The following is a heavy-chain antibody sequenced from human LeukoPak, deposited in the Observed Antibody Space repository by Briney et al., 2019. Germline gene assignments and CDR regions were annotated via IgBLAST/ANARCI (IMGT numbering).Heavy chain of an antibody. CDR3: ASSHDYGVTYDY. CDR2: IYHSGST. V-gene: IGHV4-38-2*01. Sequence: PSETLSLTCSVSGYSISSVYYWGWIRQPPGKGLEWIGSIYHSGSTYCTPSLKSRVTISVDSSKSGFSLKLSSVTAADTAVYYCASSHDYGVTYDYWGQGTLVTVSS. J-gene: IGHJ4*02. D-gene: IGHD4-17*01. CDR1: GYSISSVYY.